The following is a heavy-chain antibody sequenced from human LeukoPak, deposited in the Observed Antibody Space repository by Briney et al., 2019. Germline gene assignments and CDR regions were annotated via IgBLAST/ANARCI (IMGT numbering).Heavy chain of an antibody. J-gene: IGHJ4*02. CDR2: INPNSGGT. CDR1: GYTFTGYY. Sequence: ASVKVSCKASGYTFTGYYMHWVRQAPGQGLEWMGWINPNSGGTNYAQKFQGRVTMTRDTSTSTAYMELSRLRSDDTAVYYCARDDVILGGAVFDYWGQGTLVTVSS. V-gene: IGHV1-2*02. CDR3: ARDDVILGGAVFDY. D-gene: IGHD2-21*01.